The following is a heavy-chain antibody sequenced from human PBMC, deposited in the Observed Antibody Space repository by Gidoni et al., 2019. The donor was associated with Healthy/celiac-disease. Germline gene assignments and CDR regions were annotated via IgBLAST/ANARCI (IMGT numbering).Heavy chain of an antibody. Sequence: EVQLVESGGGLVQPGGSLRLSCAASGFTFSRYDMHWVRQATGKGLEWVSASGTAGDTYYPGSVKGRFTISRENAKNSLYLQMNSLRAGDTAVYYCARAPPNYGSGSYAFDIWGQGTMVTVSS. CDR1: GFTFSRYD. J-gene: IGHJ3*02. D-gene: IGHD3-10*01. CDR3: ARAPPNYGSGSYAFDI. CDR2: SGTAGDT. V-gene: IGHV3-13*04.